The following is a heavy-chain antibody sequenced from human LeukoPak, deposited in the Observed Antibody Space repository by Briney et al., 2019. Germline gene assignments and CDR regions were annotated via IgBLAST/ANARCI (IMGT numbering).Heavy chain of an antibody. CDR3: ATGDYSNYNYYYGMDV. Sequence: ASVKVSCKVSGYTLTELSMHWVRQAPGKGLEWMGGFDPEDGETTYAQKFQGRVTMTEDTSTDTAYMELSSLRSEDTAVYYCATGDYSNYNYYYGMDVWGQGTTVTVS. J-gene: IGHJ6*02. D-gene: IGHD4-4*01. CDR1: GYTLTELS. V-gene: IGHV1-24*01. CDR2: FDPEDGET.